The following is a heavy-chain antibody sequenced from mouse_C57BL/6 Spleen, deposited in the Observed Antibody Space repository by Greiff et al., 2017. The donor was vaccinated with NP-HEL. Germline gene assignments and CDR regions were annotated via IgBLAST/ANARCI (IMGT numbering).Heavy chain of an antibody. J-gene: IGHJ4*01. CDR2: ISSGSSTI. CDR1: GFTFSDYG. D-gene: IGHD6-1*01. Sequence: EVQLVESGGGLVKPGGSLKLSCAASGFTFSDYGMHWVRQAPEKGLEWVAYISSGSSTIYYAATVKGRFTISRDNAKNTLFLQMTSLRSEDTAMYYCARDSLYAMDYWGQGTSVTVSS. CDR3: ARDSLYAMDY. V-gene: IGHV5-17*01.